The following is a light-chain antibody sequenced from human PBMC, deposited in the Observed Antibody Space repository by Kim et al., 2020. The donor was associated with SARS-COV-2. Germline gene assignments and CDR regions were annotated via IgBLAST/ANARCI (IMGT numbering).Light chain of an antibody. CDR1: IDDVGGYNS. CDR2: DVN. J-gene: IGLJ1*01. Sequence: QSALTQPASVSGSPGQSVTISCTGTIDDVGGYNSVSWCQQHPGKAPTLIIYDVNERPSGVSRRFSASKSGNTASLTISGLQAEDEADYYCSSYSRTSNFVFGSGTKVTVL. V-gene: IGLV2-14*01. CDR3: SSYSRTSNFV.